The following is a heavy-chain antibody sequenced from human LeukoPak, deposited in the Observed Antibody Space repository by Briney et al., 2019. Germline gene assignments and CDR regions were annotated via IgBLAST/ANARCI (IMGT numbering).Heavy chain of an antibody. CDR3: ARNGGDDCSWYRVLYYFDY. CDR2: INHSGST. CDR1: GGTFSGYY. J-gene: IGHJ4*02. V-gene: IGHV4-34*01. D-gene: IGHD6-13*01. Sequence: PSESLSLTCAASGGTFSGYYWSWIRQPPGKGLEWIGEINHSGSTNYNPSLKSRVTISVNTSKNQLSLKLSAVTAADTTVYYCARNGGDDCSWYRVLYYFDYWGQGTLVTVSS.